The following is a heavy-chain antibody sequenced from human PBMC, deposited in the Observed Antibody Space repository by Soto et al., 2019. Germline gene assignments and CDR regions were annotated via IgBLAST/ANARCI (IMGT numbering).Heavy chain of an antibody. CDR1: GGSFSGYY. CDR3: ARVGIQLWTHFDF. D-gene: IGHD5-18*01. CDR2: INHSGST. Sequence: PSETLSLTCAVYGGSFSGYYWSWIRQPPGKGLEWTGEINHSGSTNYNPPLKSRVTISVDTSKNQFSLKLSSVTAADTAVYYCARVGIQLWTHFDFWGQGTLVTVSS. V-gene: IGHV4-34*01. J-gene: IGHJ4*02.